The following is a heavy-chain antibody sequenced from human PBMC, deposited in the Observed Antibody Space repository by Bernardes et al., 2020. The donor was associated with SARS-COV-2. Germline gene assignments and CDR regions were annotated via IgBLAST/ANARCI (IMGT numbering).Heavy chain of an antibody. CDR1: GYTFSDYY. CDR2: ISPKSGAT. CDR3: ARTFYYDRGGHSVFDP. D-gene: IGHD3-22*01. V-gene: IGHV1-2*02. Sequence: ASVKVSCKASGYTFSDYYIHWLRQAPGQGFEWMGWISPKSGATNYAQKFQGRVTMTRDTAISTEYTQLSRLTSDDTAVYYCARTFYYDRGGHSVFDPWGQGTLVSVSS. J-gene: IGHJ5*02.